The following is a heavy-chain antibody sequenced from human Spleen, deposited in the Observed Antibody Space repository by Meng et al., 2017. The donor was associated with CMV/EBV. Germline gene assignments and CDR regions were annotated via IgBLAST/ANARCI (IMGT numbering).Heavy chain of an antibody. CDR3: AKPGSSGWYSDY. D-gene: IGHD6-19*01. Sequence: GESLKTSCAASGFTFSSYGMHWVRQAPGKGLEWVAFIRYDGSNKYYADSVKGRFTISRDNSKNTLYLQMNSLRAEDTAVYYCAKPGSSGWYSDYWGQGTLVTVSS. J-gene: IGHJ4*02. CDR1: GFTFSSYG. CDR2: IRYDGSNK. V-gene: IGHV3-30*02.